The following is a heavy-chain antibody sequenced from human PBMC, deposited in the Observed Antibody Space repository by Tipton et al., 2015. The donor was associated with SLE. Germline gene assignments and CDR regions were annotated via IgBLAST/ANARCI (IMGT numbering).Heavy chain of an antibody. D-gene: IGHD3-9*01. CDR1: GGSISRGGYY. CDR3: ARATNWLLFY. J-gene: IGHJ4*02. CDR2: IYYSGST. Sequence: TLSLTCTVSGGSISRGGYYWSWIRQHPGKGLEWIGYIYYSGSTYYNPSLKSRVTISVDTSKNQFSLKLSSVTAADTAVYYCARATNWLLFYWGQGTLVTVSS. V-gene: IGHV4-31*03.